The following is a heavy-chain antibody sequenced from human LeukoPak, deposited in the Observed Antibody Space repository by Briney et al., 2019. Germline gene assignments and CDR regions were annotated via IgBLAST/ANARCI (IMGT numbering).Heavy chain of an antibody. CDR1: GYTFTGYY. Sequence: ASVKVSCKASGYTFTGYYMHWVQQAPGQGLEWMGWINPNSGGTNYAQKFQGWVTMTRDTSISTAYMELSRLRSDDTAVYYCARELQGRGIAAAGSYGMDVWGQGTTVTVSS. V-gene: IGHV1-2*04. CDR2: INPNSGGT. CDR3: ARELQGRGIAAAGSYGMDV. J-gene: IGHJ6*02. D-gene: IGHD6-13*01.